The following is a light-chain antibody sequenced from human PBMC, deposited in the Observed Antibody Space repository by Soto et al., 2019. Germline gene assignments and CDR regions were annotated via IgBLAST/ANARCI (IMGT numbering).Light chain of an antibody. V-gene: IGKV1-39*01. J-gene: IGKJ1*01. CDR3: QKSYNIPRAT. CDR2: AAS. Sequence: DIQMTQSPSSLSASVGDRVTITCRASQSISIYLNWYQQTPGKAPKVLIYAASSLQSGVPPRFSGSGSGTDFTLTISSLQPEDFATYFCQKSYNIPRATFGQGTKVDIK. CDR1: QSISIY.